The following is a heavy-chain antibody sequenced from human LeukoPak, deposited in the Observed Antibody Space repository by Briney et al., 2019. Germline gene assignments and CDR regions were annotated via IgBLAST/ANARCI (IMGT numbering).Heavy chain of an antibody. V-gene: IGHV3-48*03. J-gene: IGHJ4*02. CDR1: GFTFSSYE. CDR3: AGSPVLLWFGELTKVDY. Sequence: GGSLRLSCAASGFTFSSYEMNWVRQAPGKGLEWVSYISSSGSTIYYADSVKGRFTISRDNAKNSLYLQMNSLRAEDAAVYYCAGSPVLLWFGELTKVDYWGQGTLVTVSS. D-gene: IGHD3-10*01. CDR2: ISSSGSTI.